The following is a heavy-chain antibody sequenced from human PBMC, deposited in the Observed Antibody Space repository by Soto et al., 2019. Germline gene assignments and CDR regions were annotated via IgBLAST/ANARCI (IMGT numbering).Heavy chain of an antibody. D-gene: IGHD2-8*01. CDR3: AREYCTNGVCYPSGKYYYYYGMDV. V-gene: IGHV1-3*01. Sequence: ASVKVSCKASGYTFTSYAMHWVRQAPGQRLEWMGWINACNGNTKYSQKFQGRVIITRDTSASTAYMELSSLRSEDTAVYYCAREYCTNGVCYPSGKYYYYYGMDVWGQGTTVTVSS. J-gene: IGHJ6*02. CDR1: GYTFTSYA. CDR2: INACNGNT.